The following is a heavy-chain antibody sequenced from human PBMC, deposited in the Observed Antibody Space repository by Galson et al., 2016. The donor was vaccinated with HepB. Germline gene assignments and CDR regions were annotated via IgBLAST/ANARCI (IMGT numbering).Heavy chain of an antibody. CDR2: IIPIVGIA. CDR3: ARYLGILAAPWGYGMDV. CDR1: GGTFISYA. D-gene: IGHD6-25*01. Sequence: SVKVSCKASGGTFISYAISWVRQAPGQGLEWMGRIIPIVGIANYAQQFQGRVTITADKSTSTAYMELSSLRSEDTAVYYCARYLGILAAPWGYGMDVWGQGTAVTVSS. V-gene: IGHV1-69*04. J-gene: IGHJ6*02.